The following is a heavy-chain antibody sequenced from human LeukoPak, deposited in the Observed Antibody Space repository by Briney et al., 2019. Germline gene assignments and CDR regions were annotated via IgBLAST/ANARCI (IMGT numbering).Heavy chain of an antibody. J-gene: IGHJ4*02. CDR3: ARGVSLRYFDWHINRLYFDY. Sequence: SQTLSLTCTVSGGSISSGGFYWSWIRQHPGKGLEWIGTMYYSGSTYYNPSLKSRVTILVDTSKNQCSLKLSSVTAADTAVYYCARGVSLRYFDWHINRLYFDYWGQGTLVTVSS. D-gene: IGHD3-9*01. CDR1: GGSISSGGFY. V-gene: IGHV4-31*03. CDR2: MYYSGST.